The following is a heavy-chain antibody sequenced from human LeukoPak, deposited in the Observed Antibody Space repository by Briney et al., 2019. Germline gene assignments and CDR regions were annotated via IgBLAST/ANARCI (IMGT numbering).Heavy chain of an antibody. CDR3: AISAKADDAFAI. CDR2: IYYSGST. V-gene: IGHV4-31*03. Sequence: SETLSLTCTVSGGSISSGGYYWSWIRQHPGKGLEWIGYIYYSGSTYYNPSLKSRVTISVDTSKNQFSLKLSSVTAADTAVYYCAISAKADDAFAIWGQGTMVTVSS. J-gene: IGHJ3*02. CDR1: GGSISSGGYY.